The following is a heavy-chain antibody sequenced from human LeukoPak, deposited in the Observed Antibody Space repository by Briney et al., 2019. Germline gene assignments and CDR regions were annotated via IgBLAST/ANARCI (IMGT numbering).Heavy chain of an antibody. CDR2: ISSSSSTI. Sequence: PGGSLRLSCAASGFTFSSYSMNWVRQAPGKGLEWVSYISSSSSTIYYADSVKGRFTISRDNSKNTLNLQMNSLRAEDTAIYYCALHINGDYESRFDPWGQGTLVTVSS. CDR3: ALHINGDYESRFDP. CDR1: GFTFSSYS. V-gene: IGHV3-48*01. J-gene: IGHJ5*02. D-gene: IGHD4-17*01.